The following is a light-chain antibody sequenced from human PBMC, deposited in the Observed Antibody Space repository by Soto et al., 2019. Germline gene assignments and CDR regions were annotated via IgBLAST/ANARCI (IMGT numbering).Light chain of an antibody. Sequence: NFMLTQPHSVSESPGKTVTISCTRSGGSIASGYMQWYRQRPGSAPTTVIYEDNQRPSGVPDRFSGSIDSSSNSASLTISGLQTEDEADYYCQSYHSSYPYVFGTGTKLTVL. CDR1: GGSIASGY. CDR3: QSYHSSYPYV. CDR2: EDN. V-gene: IGLV6-57*03. J-gene: IGLJ1*01.